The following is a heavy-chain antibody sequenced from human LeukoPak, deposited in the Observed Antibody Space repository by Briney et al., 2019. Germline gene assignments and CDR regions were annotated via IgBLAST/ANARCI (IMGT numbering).Heavy chain of an antibody. Sequence: GASVKVSCKASGYTFTNYDINWVRQATGQGLEWMGWMNPNSGDTGYAEKFQGRVTMTRDTSTNTAYMELTSLTSDDPAIFYCARTGMGGNVWIDSWGQGTLVTVSS. CDR2: MNPNSGDT. D-gene: IGHD1-26*01. CDR1: GYTFTNYD. CDR3: ARTGMGGNVWIDS. J-gene: IGHJ5*01. V-gene: IGHV1-8*01.